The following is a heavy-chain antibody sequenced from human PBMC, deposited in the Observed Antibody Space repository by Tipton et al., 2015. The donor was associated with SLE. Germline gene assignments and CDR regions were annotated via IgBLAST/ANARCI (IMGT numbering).Heavy chain of an antibody. V-gene: IGHV4-59*01. Sequence: TLSLTCSVSGDSISSYYWNWIRQPPGKGLEWIGYIYYSGSTNYNPSLSGSTNYNPSLKSRVTISVDTSKNQFSLKVNSVTAADTAVYYCARVLERSFDYWGQGTLVTVS. CDR3: ARVLERSFDY. CDR2: IYYSGSTNYNPSLSGST. CDR1: GDSISSYY. J-gene: IGHJ4*02. D-gene: IGHD1-1*01.